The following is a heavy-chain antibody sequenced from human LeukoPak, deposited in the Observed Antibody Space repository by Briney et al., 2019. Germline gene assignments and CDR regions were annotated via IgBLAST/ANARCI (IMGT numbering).Heavy chain of an antibody. D-gene: IGHD1-1*01. CDR2: ISAYNGNT. V-gene: IGHV1-18*01. CDR3: ARERVWNDY. Sequence: GASVKVSCKASGYTFTNYAFSWVRQAPGQGLEWMGWISAYNGNTNYTQKLQGRVTMTTDTSTNTAYMELRSLRSDDTAVYYCARERVWNDYWGQGTLVTVSS. CDR1: GYTFTNYA. J-gene: IGHJ4*02.